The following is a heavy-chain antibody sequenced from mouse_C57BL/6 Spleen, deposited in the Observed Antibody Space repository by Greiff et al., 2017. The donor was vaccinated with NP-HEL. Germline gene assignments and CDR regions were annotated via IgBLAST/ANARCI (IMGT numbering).Heavy chain of an antibody. CDR2: IYPGDGDT. V-gene: IGHV1-82*01. J-gene: IGHJ2*01. CDR3: AREETITTVVAPFDY. CDR1: GYAFSSSW. Sequence: QVQLQQSGPELVKPGASVKISCKASGYAFSSSWMNWVKQRPGKGLEWIGRIYPGDGDTNYNGKFKGKATLTADKSSSTAYMQLSSLTSEDSAVYFCAREETITTVVAPFDYWGKGTTLTVSS. D-gene: IGHD1-1*01.